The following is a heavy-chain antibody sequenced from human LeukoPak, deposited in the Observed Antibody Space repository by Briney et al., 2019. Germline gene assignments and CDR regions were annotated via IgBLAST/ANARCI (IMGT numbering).Heavy chain of an antibody. J-gene: IGHJ3*02. CDR1: GGTFSSYA. D-gene: IGHD6-19*01. Sequence: ASVKVSCKASGGTFSSYAISWVRQAPGQGLEWMGGIIPIFGTANYAQKFQGRVTITADKSTSTAYMELSSLGSEDTAVYYCARGRTRIAVAGTDAFDIWGQGTMVTVSS. CDR2: IIPIFGTA. CDR3: ARGRTRIAVAGTDAFDI. V-gene: IGHV1-69*06.